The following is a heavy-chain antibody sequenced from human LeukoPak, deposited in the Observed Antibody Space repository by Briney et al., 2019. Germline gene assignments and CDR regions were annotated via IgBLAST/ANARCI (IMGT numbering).Heavy chain of an antibody. J-gene: IGHJ4*02. CDR3: AREGVSTVTSILVVISFDY. CDR1: GFTFNSYS. D-gene: IGHD3-22*01. V-gene: IGHV3-48*04. CDR2: ISNSGSTM. Sequence: GGSLRLSCAVSGFTFNSYSMNWVRQAPGKGLEWVSYISNSGSTMYYADSVKGRFTISRDNAKNSLYLQTNSLRPEDTAIYYCAREGVSTVTSILVVISFDYWGQGALVTVSS.